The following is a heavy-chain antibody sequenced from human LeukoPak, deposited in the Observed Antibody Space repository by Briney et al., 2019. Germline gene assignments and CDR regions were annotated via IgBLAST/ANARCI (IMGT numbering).Heavy chain of an antibody. Sequence: GGSLRLSCAASGFTFSSYGMSWVRQAPGKGLEWVSTISGSGGSTYYADSVKGRFTISRDNSKNTLYLQMNSLRAEDTAVYYCAKDRREREYSSSSGDYWGQGTLVTVSS. CDR3: AKDRREREYSSSSGDY. CDR2: ISGSGGST. V-gene: IGHV3-23*01. J-gene: IGHJ4*02. CDR1: GFTFSSYG. D-gene: IGHD6-6*01.